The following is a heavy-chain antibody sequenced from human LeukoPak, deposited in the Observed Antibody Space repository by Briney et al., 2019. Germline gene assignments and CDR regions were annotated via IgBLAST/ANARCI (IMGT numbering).Heavy chain of an antibody. CDR2: INPSGGST. J-gene: IGHJ4*02. Sequence: ASVKVSCKASGYTFTSYDINWVRQAPGQGLEWMGIINPSGGSTSYAQKFQGRVTMTRDTSTSTVYMELSSLRSEDTAVYYCARDRGSSGYHDYWGQGTLVTVSS. CDR3: ARDRGSSGYHDY. CDR1: GYTFTSYD. V-gene: IGHV1-46*01. D-gene: IGHD3-22*01.